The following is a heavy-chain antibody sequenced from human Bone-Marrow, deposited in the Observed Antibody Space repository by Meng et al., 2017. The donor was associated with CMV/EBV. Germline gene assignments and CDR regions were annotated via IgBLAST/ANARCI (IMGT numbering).Heavy chain of an antibody. J-gene: IGHJ6*02. D-gene: IGHD3-10*01. Sequence: ASGFTFSSYGMHWVRQAPGKGLEWVAVIWYDGSNKYYADSVKGRFTISRDNSKNTLYLQMNSLRAEDTAVYYCAKGVVRANYGMDVWGQGTTVTVSS. V-gene: IGHV3-33*06. CDR2: IWYDGSNK. CDR3: AKGVVRANYGMDV. CDR1: GFTFSSYG.